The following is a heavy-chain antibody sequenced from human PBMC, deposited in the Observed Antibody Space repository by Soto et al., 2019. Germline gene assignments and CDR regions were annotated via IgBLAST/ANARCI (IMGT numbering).Heavy chain of an antibody. J-gene: IGHJ3*02. Sequence: ASVKVSCKASGGTFSSYAISWVRQAPGQGLEWMGGIIPIFGTANYAQKFQGRVTITADKSTSTAHMELSSLRSEDTAVYYCASSKRGATGYSPLDAFDIWGQGTMVTVSS. V-gene: IGHV1-69*06. CDR1: GGTFSSYA. CDR2: IIPIFGTA. CDR3: ASSKRGATGYSPLDAFDI. D-gene: IGHD3-9*01.